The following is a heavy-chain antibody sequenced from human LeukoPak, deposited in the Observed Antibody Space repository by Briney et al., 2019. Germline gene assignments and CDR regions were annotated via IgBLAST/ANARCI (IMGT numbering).Heavy chain of an antibody. CDR2: IKQDGSEK. V-gene: IGHV3-7*01. J-gene: IGHJ6*02. D-gene: IGHD2-21*02. CDR3: ARYCGGDCYGMDV. CDR1: GFTFSSYW. Sequence: PGRSLRLSCTASGFTFSSYWMSWVRQAPGKGLEWVANIKQDGSEKDYVDSVKGRFTISRDNPKNSLYLQMNSLRAEDTAVYYCARYCGGDCYGMDVWGQGTTVTVSS.